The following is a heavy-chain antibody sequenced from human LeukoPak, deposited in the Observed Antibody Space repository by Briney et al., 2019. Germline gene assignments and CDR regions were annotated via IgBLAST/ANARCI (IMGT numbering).Heavy chain of an antibody. J-gene: IGHJ6*03. CDR2: IRSKAYGGTT. CDR1: GFTFGDYA. Sequence: GGSLRLSCTASGFTFGDYAMSWFRQAPGKGLEWVGFIRSKAYGGTTEYAASVKGRFTISRDDSKSIAYLQMNSLKTEDTAVYYCTRIGFTHPLYYYYYMDVWGKGTTVTVSS. D-gene: IGHD3-10*01. CDR3: TRIGFTHPLYYYYYMDV. V-gene: IGHV3-49*03.